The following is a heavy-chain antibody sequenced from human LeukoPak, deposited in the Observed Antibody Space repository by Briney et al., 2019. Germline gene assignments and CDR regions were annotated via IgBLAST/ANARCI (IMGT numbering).Heavy chain of an antibody. Sequence: SETLSLTCIVSGGSISSSNYYWGWIRQPPGEGLEWIGSIYYSGSTYYNPSLKSRVTISVDTSKNQFSLKLSSVTAADTAVYYCANMGYSYAPGLFDPWGQGTLVTVSS. J-gene: IGHJ5*02. CDR1: GGSISSSNYY. CDR3: ANMGYSYAPGLFDP. D-gene: IGHD5-18*01. CDR2: IYYSGST. V-gene: IGHV4-39*07.